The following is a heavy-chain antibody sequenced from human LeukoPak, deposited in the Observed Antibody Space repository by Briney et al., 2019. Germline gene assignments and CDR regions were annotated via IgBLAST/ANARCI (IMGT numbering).Heavy chain of an antibody. J-gene: IGHJ6*02. CDR3: AKGVVAATNAAYYGMDV. CDR2: ISYDGSNK. V-gene: IGHV3-30*01. D-gene: IGHD2-15*01. CDR1: GFTFSSYA. Sequence: GRSLRLSCAASGFTFSSYAMHWVRQAPGKGLEWVAVISYDGSNKYYADSVKGRFTISRDNSKNTLYLQMNSLRAEDTAVYYCAKGVVAATNAAYYGMDVWGQGTTATVSS.